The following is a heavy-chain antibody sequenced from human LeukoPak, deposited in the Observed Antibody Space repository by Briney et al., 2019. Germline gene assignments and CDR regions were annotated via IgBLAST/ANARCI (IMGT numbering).Heavy chain of an antibody. D-gene: IGHD2-2*02. CDR2: IKQDGSEK. CDR3: ARMSGYGSRTSGYTPPFHY. J-gene: IGHJ4*01. V-gene: IGHV3-7*01. CDR1: GFIFSSYW. Sequence: GGSLRPSCAASGFIFSSYWMSWVRQAPAKGLEWVANIKQDGSEKYYVDSVKGRFTISRDNAKNSLNLQMNSLRAEDTTVYYGARMSGYGSRTSGYTPPFHYWGQGTLATVSS.